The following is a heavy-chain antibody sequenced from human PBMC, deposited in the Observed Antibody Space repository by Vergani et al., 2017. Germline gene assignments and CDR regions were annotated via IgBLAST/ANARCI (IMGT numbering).Heavy chain of an antibody. CDR1: GFTFSDFS. CDR3: AKTGPNGDSGAVTDAFDI. J-gene: IGHJ3*02. D-gene: IGHD2-15*01. CDR2: ISGSGGST. Sequence: VQLVESGGGLVKPGGSLRLSCAASGFTFSDFSMSWVRQAPGKGLEWVSVISGSGGSTYYADSVKGRFTISRDNSKNTLYLQMNSLRAEDTAVYYCAKTGPNGDSGAVTDAFDIWGQGTMVTVSS. V-gene: IGHV3-23*04.